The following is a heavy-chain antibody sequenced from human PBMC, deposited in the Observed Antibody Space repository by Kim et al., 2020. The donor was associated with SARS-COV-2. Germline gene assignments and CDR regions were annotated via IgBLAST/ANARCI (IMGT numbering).Heavy chain of an antibody. CDR2: ISGSGGST. J-gene: IGHJ6*02. CDR1: GFTFSSYA. V-gene: IGHV3-23*01. CDR3: AKALSGWYGGYYYGMDV. Sequence: GGSLRLSCAASGFTFSSYAMSWVRQAPGKGLEWVSAISGSGGSTYFADSLKGRFTISRDNSKNMLYLQMNSLRAEDTAVYYCAKALSGWYGGYYYGMDVWGQGTTVTVSS. D-gene: IGHD6-19*01.